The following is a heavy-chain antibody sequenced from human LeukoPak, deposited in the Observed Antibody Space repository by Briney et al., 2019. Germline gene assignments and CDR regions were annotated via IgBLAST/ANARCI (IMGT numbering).Heavy chain of an antibody. Sequence: GGSLRLSCAASGFTFSSYGMTWVRQAPGKGLEWVSGINWNGGSIGYADSVKGRFTISRDNAKNSLYLQMNSLRAEDTAVYYCARAGYSSSGKLGYWGQGTLVTVSS. CDR3: ARAGYSSSGKLGY. D-gene: IGHD6-6*01. V-gene: IGHV3-20*04. CDR2: INWNGGSI. J-gene: IGHJ4*02. CDR1: GFTFSSYG.